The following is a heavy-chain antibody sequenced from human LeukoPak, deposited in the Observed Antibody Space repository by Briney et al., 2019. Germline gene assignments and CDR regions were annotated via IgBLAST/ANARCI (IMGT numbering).Heavy chain of an antibody. V-gene: IGHV4-39*01. CDR1: GGSISSSSHY. J-gene: IGHJ4*02. CDR3: ARRGDGYYQIDY. D-gene: IGHD5-24*01. Sequence: SETLSLTCTVSGGSISSSSHYWGWIRQPPGKGLEWIGSIYYSGSTYYNPSLKSRVTISVDTSKNQFSLKLSSVTAADTAVYYCARRGDGYYQIDYWGQGTLVTVSS. CDR2: IYYSGST.